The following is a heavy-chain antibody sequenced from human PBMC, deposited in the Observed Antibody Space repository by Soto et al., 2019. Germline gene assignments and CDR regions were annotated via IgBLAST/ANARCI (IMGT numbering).Heavy chain of an antibody. Sequence: QVQLVQSGAEVKKPGASVKVSCKASGYTFTSYAMHWVRQAPGQRLEWMGWINAGNGNTKYSQKFQGRVTITRDTSASTAYMELSSLRSEDTAVYYCARAEFRGYCSSTSCYTSRYYYGMDVWGQGTTVTVSS. CDR2: INAGNGNT. D-gene: IGHD2-2*02. V-gene: IGHV1-3*01. J-gene: IGHJ6*02. CDR3: ARAEFRGYCSSTSCYTSRYYYGMDV. CDR1: GYTFTSYA.